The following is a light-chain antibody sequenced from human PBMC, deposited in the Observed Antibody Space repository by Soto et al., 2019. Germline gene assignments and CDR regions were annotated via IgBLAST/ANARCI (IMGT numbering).Light chain of an antibody. Sequence: EIVLTQSPGTLSLSPGERATLSCRASQSVSSSYLAWYQQKPGQAPRLLIYGASRRATCIPDRFSGSGSGTDFTLTISRLEHADFAVYYCQQYGSSPFTFGPGTKVDIK. CDR2: GAS. CDR1: QSVSSSY. J-gene: IGKJ3*01. CDR3: QQYGSSPFT. V-gene: IGKV3-20*01.